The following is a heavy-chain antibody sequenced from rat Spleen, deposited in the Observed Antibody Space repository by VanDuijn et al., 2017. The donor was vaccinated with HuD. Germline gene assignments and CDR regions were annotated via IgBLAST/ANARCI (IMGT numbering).Heavy chain of an antibody. CDR3: VRQWDY. V-gene: IGHV5-29*01. CDR1: GFTFSNYG. CDR2: ISYDGSRN. J-gene: IGHJ2*01. Sequence: EVQLVESGGGLVQPGRSLKLSCAASGFTFSNYGMAWVRQAPTKGLEWVAAISYDGSRNYYRDSVKGRFTISRDNAKSTLYLQMDSLRSEDTATYYCVRQWDYWGQGVMVTVSS.